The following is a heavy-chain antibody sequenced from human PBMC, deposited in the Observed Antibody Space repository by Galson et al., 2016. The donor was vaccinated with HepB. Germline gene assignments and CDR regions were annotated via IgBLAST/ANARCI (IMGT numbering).Heavy chain of an antibody. D-gene: IGHD2-15*01. J-gene: IGHJ4*02. CDR2: IIPSLDVP. V-gene: IGHV1-69*04. CDR1: GGNFNIYA. CDR3: AREGSSCTGGSCDGYFDY. Sequence: SVKVSCKASGGNFNIYASSWVRQAPGQGLEWMGRIIPSLDVPNYTQKFLGRVTMTADKSTTTTYMELSSLRSEDTAVYYCAREGSSCTGGSCDGYFDYWGQGTLVTVSS.